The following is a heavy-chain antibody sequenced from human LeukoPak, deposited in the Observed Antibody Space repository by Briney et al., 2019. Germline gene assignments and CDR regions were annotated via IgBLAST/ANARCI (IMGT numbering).Heavy chain of an antibody. V-gene: IGHV1-2*02. D-gene: IGHD5-12*01. CDR3: ARESYTAYGNFDY. J-gene: IGHJ4*02. Sequence: ASVKVSCKASGYTFTNHPMHWVRQAPGQGLEWMGWINPNSGDTNYVQKFQGRATMTRDPSISTAYMELSGLRADDTAVYYCARESYTAYGNFDYWGQGTQVTVSS. CDR1: GYTFTNHP. CDR2: INPNSGDT.